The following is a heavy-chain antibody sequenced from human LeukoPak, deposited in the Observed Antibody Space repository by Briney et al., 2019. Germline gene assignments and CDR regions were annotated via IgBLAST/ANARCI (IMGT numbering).Heavy chain of an antibody. CDR3: ASIVSRSNWFDP. CDR1: GGSISRSNW. D-gene: IGHD5/OR15-5a*01. Sequence: SETLSLTCAVSGGSISRSNWWRWVRPPPGEGVEWIGEIYHSGSTNYNRSLKSRVTISVAKSKNQFSLKLNSVTAADTAVYYCASIVSRSNWFDPWGQGTLVTVSS. J-gene: IGHJ5*02. CDR2: IYHSGST. V-gene: IGHV4-4*02.